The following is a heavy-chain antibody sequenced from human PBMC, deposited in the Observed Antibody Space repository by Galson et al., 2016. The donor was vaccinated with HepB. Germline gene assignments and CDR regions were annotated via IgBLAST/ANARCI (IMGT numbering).Heavy chain of an antibody. V-gene: IGHV3-7*01. CDR3: ASAPAATESDY. Sequence: SLRLSCAASGFTFSGYWMTWVRQAPGKGLEWVANIKQDGSEKNYVDSVKGRFTISRDNAKTLVYLQMTSLRAEDTAMYYCASAPAATESDYWGQGTLVTFSP. CDR1: GFTFSGYW. CDR2: IKQDGSEK. J-gene: IGHJ4*02. D-gene: IGHD6-25*01.